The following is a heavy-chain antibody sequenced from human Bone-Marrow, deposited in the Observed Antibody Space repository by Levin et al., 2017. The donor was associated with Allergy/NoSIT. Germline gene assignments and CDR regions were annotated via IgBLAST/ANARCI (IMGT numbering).Heavy chain of an antibody. J-gene: IGHJ3*02. D-gene: IGHD3-3*01. CDR1: GYSFDVYW. V-gene: IGHV5-51*01. CDR3: ARQSRGSGAFEI. Sequence: GGSLRLSCKGSGYSFDVYWIAWVRQMPGKGLEWMGFVYPDNSDSRYSPHFQGQVTISADKSSHTAYLQWSGLKASDSGVYYCARQSRGSGAFEIWGQGTTVIVSS. CDR2: VYPDNSDS.